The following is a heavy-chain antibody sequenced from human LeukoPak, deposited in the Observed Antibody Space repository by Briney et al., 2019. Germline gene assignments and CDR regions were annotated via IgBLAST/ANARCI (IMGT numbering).Heavy chain of an antibody. CDR1: GFTFDDYA. D-gene: IGHD6-19*01. J-gene: IGHJ4*02. V-gene: IGHV3-9*01. CDR2: ISWNSGSI. CDR3: AKDAYSSGWFFDY. Sequence: GRSLRLSCAASGFTFDDYAMHWVRQAPGKGLEWVSGISWNSGSIGYADSVKGRFTISRDNAKNSLYLQMNSRRAEDTALYYCAKDAYSSGWFFDYWGQGTLVTVSS.